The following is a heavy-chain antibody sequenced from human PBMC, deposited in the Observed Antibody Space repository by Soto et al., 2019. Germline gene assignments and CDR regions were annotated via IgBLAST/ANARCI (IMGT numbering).Heavy chain of an antibody. CDR3: ARVSYCSGGSCYRGWFDP. CDR2: INPNSGGT. J-gene: IGHJ5*02. CDR1: GYTFTGYY. Sequence: QVPLVQSGAEVKKPGASVKVSCKASGYTFTGYYMHWVRQAPGQGLEWMGWINPNSGGTNYAQKFQGRVTMTRDTSISTAYMELSRLRSDDTAVYYCARVSYCSGGSCYRGWFDPWGQGTLVTVSS. D-gene: IGHD2-15*01. V-gene: IGHV1-2*02.